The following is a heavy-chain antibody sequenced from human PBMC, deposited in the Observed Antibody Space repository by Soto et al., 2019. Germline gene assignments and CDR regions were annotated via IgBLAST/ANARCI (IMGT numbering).Heavy chain of an antibody. CDR1: GDSVSSNSAG. Sequence: SQPLSLTCVISGDSVSSNSAGWNWIRQSPSRGLEWLGRAYYKSKWNNDYALSVKSRITINPDTSKNQFSLHLYSVTPEDTAVYYCTGITWFRGMDVWGQGTPVTVS. CDR3: TGITWFRGMDV. J-gene: IGHJ6*02. V-gene: IGHV6-1*01. CDR2: AYYKSKWNN. D-gene: IGHD3-10*01.